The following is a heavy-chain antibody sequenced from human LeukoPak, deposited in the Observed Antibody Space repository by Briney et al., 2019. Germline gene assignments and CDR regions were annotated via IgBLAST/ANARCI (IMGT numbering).Heavy chain of an antibody. V-gene: IGHV4-30-2*01. J-gene: IGHJ4*02. CDR3: ARGRGTTVTM. D-gene: IGHD4-17*01. Sequence: SETLSLTCAVSGGSISSGGYSWSWIRQPPGTGLEWIGYIYHSGSTYYNPSLKSRVTISVDRSKNQFSLKLSFVTAADTAVYYCARGRGTTVTMWSQGTLVTVSS. CDR1: GGSISSGGYS. CDR2: IYHSGST.